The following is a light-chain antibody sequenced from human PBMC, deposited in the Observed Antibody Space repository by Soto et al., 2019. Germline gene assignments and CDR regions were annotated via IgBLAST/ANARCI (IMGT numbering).Light chain of an antibody. V-gene: IGKV1-9*01. Sequence: DIQLTQSPSFLSASLGDRVTITCRASQGISNYLAWYHQKQGKAPKLLIHTASTLQTGVPSRFSGSGSGTEFTLTSSSLQPEDFATYYCQQRHSYPITFGQGTRLETK. CDR2: TAS. J-gene: IGKJ5*01. CDR1: QGISNY. CDR3: QQRHSYPIT.